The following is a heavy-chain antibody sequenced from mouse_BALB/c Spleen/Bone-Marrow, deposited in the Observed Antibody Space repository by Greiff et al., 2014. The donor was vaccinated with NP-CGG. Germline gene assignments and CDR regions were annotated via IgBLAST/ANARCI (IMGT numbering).Heavy chain of an antibody. V-gene: IGHV14-3*02. D-gene: IGHD4-1*01. Sequence: EVQLQQSGAELVKPGASVKLSCTASGFNIKDTYMHWVKQRPEQGLEWIGRIDPANGNTKYDPKFQGKATITADPSSNTAYLQLSSLTSEDTAVYYCARWEYYAMDYWGQGTSVTVPS. J-gene: IGHJ4*01. CDR3: ARWEYYAMDY. CDR2: IDPANGNT. CDR1: GFNIKDTY.